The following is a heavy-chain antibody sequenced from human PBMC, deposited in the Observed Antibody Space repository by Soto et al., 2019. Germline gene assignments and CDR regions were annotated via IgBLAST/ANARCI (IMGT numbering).Heavy chain of an antibody. J-gene: IGHJ5*02. CDR3: ARSRLPSYSSIWYRWFDP. CDR1: GYTFTSYG. CDR2: ISAYNGNT. D-gene: IGHD6-13*01. Sequence: QVQLVQSGAEVKKPGASVKVSCKASGYTFTSYGISWVRQAPGQGLEWMGWISAYNGNTNYAQKLQGRVTMTTDTSTSTDYMELRSLRSDDTAVYYCARSRLPSYSSIWYRWFDPWGQGTLVTVSS. V-gene: IGHV1-18*04.